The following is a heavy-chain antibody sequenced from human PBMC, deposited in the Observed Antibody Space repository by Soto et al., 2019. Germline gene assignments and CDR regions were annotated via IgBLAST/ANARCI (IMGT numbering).Heavy chain of an antibody. Sequence: QVQLVESGGGVVQPARSLRLSCTASEFAISNYGMHWVLQAPGKGLQWVAIIFYDVKDEYYEDSVKNRFTIYRDNSKNMVSLQITRLRAEDTATYYCERASNRYYGYETDVGLDVWGRGTTVTVSS. CDR2: IFYDVKDE. J-gene: IGHJ6*04. D-gene: IGHD5-12*01. V-gene: IGHV3-30*03. CDR3: ERASNRYYGYETDVGLDV. CDR1: EFAISNYG.